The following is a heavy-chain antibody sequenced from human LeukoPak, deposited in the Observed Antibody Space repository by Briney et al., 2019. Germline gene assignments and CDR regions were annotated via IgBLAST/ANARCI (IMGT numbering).Heavy chain of an antibody. CDR3: ARDSGNAFDI. Sequence: SETLSLTCAVYGGSFSGYYWSWIRQPPGKGLEWIGEINHSGSTNYNPSLKSRVTISVDTSKNQFSLKLSSVTAADTAVYYCARDSGNAFDIWGQGTMVTVSS. J-gene: IGHJ3*02. V-gene: IGHV4-34*01. CDR1: GGSFSGYY. D-gene: IGHD6-13*01. CDR2: INHSGST.